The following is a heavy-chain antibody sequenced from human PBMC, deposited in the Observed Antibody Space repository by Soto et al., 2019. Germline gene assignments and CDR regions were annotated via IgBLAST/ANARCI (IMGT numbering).Heavy chain of an antibody. D-gene: IGHD6-13*01. CDR1: GGSFSSYY. CDR3: ARVGSSWYLGMDV. Sequence: PSETLSLTCAVYGGSFSSYYWSWIRQPPGKGLEWIGYIYYSGSTNYNPSLKSRVTISVDTSKNQFSLKLSSVTAADTAVYYCARVGSSWYLGMDVWGRGTTVTVSS. J-gene: IGHJ6*02. V-gene: IGHV4-59*01. CDR2: IYYSGST.